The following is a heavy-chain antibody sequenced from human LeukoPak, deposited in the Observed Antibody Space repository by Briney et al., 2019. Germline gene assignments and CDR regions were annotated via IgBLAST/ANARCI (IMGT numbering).Heavy chain of an antibody. CDR2: IYPGDSDT. CDR3: AKQGAGHGSGWYSDY. V-gene: IGHV5-51*01. J-gene: IGHJ4*02. Sequence: KVSCKASGYIFTNHWIGWVRQMPGKGLEWMGIIYPGDSDTRCSPSFQGQVTISADKSISTAYLQWSSLKASDSAMYYCAKQGAGHGSGWYSDYWGQGTLVTVSS. CDR1: GYIFTNHW. D-gene: IGHD6-19*01.